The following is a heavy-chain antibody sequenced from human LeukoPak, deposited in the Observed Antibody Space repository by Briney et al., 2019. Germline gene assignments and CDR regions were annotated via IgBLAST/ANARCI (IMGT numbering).Heavy chain of an antibody. CDR3: ARQVGVDDAFDI. V-gene: IGHV3-21*01. CDR2: ISSGSSYI. D-gene: IGHD1-26*01. CDR1: GFTFSSYS. J-gene: IGHJ3*02. Sequence: GGSLRLSCAASGFTFSSYSMNWVRQAPGKGLEWVSSISSGSSYIFYADSVKGRFTISRDNAKNSLYLQMNSLRAEDTAVYYCARQVGVDDAFDIWGQGTMVTISS.